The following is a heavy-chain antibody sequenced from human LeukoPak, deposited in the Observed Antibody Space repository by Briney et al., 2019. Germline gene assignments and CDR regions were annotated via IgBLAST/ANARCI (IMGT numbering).Heavy chain of an antibody. D-gene: IGHD2-15*01. CDR2: IYYSGTT. J-gene: IGHJ5*02. Sequence: PSETLSLTCTVSGGSITNYYWSWIRQPPGKGLEWIGYIYYSGTTNYNPSLKSRVTLSVDTSKNQFSLKLSSVTAADTAVYYFARVLGYCSGGSCSGWFDPWGQGTLVTVSS. V-gene: IGHV4-59*01. CDR3: ARVLGYCSGGSCSGWFDP. CDR1: GGSITNYY.